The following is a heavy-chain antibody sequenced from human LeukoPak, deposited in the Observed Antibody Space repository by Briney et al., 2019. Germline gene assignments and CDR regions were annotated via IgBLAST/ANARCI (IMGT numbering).Heavy chain of an antibody. Sequence: PGGSLRLTCAASGFTFSSYSMNWVRQAPGKGLEWVSSISSSSSYIYYADSVKGRFTISRDNAKNSLHLQMNSLRVGDTAVYYCARVFRPSLTVFIIRGAFDIWGQGTMVTVSS. CDR1: GFTFSSYS. CDR3: ARVFRPSLTVFIIRGAFDI. J-gene: IGHJ3*02. D-gene: IGHD3-3*01. V-gene: IGHV3-21*01. CDR2: ISSSSSYI.